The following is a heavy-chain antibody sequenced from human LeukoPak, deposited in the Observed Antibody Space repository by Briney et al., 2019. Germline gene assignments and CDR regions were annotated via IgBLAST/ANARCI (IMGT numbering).Heavy chain of an antibody. D-gene: IGHD6-19*01. Sequence: ASVKVSCKASGYTFTGYYMHWVRQAPGQGLEWMGWINPNSGGTNYAQKFQGRVTMTRDTSISTAYMELSRLRSDDTAVYYCARAFTGTYSSGLHTLPPYYMDVWGKGTTVTVSS. V-gene: IGHV1-2*02. CDR2: INPNSGGT. CDR1: GYTFTGYY. J-gene: IGHJ6*03. CDR3: ARAFTGTYSSGLHTLPPYYMDV.